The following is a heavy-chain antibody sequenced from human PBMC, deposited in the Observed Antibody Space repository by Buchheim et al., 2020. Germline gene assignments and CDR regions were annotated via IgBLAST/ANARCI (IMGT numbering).Heavy chain of an antibody. V-gene: IGHV3-13*04. CDR1: GFTFSSYD. CDR3: ARDPSGRGMDV. CDR2: VGMAGDT. J-gene: IGHJ6*02. Sequence: EVQLVESGGGLVQPGGSLRLSCAASGFTFSSYDMQWVRQVSGKGLEWVSAVGMAGDTHYSGSVRGRFTISREIAKNSVYLQMNNLRAGDTAVYYCARDPSGRGMDVWGQGTT.